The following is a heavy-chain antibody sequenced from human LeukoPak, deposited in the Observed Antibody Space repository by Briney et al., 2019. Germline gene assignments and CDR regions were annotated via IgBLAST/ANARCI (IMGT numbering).Heavy chain of an antibody. Sequence: ASVKVSCKASGYTFTRYGINWVRQASGQGLEWMGWISAYNGNTNYAQKFQGRVTMTTDTSTSTAYMELRSLRSDDTAVYYCAFRGYTYGPFDYWGQGTLVTVSS. CDR2: ISAYNGNT. CDR3: AFRGYTYGPFDY. V-gene: IGHV1-18*01. D-gene: IGHD5-18*01. J-gene: IGHJ4*02. CDR1: GYTFTRYG.